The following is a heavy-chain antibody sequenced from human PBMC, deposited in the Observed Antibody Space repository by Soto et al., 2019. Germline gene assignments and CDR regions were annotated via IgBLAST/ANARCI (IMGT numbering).Heavy chain of an antibody. V-gene: IGHV4-59*01. D-gene: IGHD6-19*01. CDR2: IYYSGST. Sequence: QVQLQESGPGLVKPSETLSLTCTVSGGSISSYYWSWIRQPPGQGLEWIRYIYYSGSTNYNPSLKSRVTISVDPSKNQFSLKLGSVTAADTAVYYCARTKGGGWEAYYFDYWGQGTLVTVSS. CDR3: ARTKGGGWEAYYFDY. CDR1: GGSISSYY. J-gene: IGHJ4*02.